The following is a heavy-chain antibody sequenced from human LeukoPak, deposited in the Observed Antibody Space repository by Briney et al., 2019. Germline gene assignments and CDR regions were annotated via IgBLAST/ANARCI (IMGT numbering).Heavy chain of an antibody. D-gene: IGHD3-10*01. CDR1: GFTFSSYA. V-gene: IGHV3-23*01. J-gene: IGHJ1*01. CDR3: AKPLLLWFGELLPAEYFQH. CDR2: ISGSGGST. Sequence: GGSLRLSCAASGFTFSSYAMSWVRQAPGKGLEWVSAISGSGGSTYYADSVKGRFTISRDNSKSTLYLQMNSLRAEDTAVYYCAKPLLLWFGELLPAEYFQHWGQGTLVTVSS.